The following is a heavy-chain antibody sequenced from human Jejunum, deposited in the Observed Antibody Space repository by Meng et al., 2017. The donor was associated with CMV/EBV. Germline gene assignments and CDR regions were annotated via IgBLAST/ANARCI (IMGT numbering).Heavy chain of an antibody. J-gene: IGHJ4*02. Sequence: CVASGFTFSSYAMSWVRQAPGKGLEWVSYISGSGSTIYYADSVKGRFTISRDNAKNSLYLQMNSLRAADTAVYYCARNDILTGFDYWGQGKLVTVSS. D-gene: IGHD3-9*01. V-gene: IGHV3-48*03. CDR2: ISGSGSTI. CDR1: GFTFSSYA. CDR3: ARNDILTGFDY.